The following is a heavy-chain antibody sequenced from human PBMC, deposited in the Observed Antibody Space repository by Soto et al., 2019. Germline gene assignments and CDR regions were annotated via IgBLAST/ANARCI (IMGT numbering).Heavy chain of an antibody. V-gene: IGHV3-23*01. CDR1: GFTLSSYA. CDR2: ISGSGGST. Sequence: GGYLRLPCAASGFTLSSYAMSWGRHAPGKGLEWVSAISGSGGSTYYADSVKGRFTISRDNSKNTLYLQMNSLRAEDTAVYYCAKDRLRVGTAATGTYFVSWRHGPLITV. D-gene: IGHD1-1*01. CDR3: AKDRLRVGTAATGTYFVS. J-gene: IGHJ4*01.